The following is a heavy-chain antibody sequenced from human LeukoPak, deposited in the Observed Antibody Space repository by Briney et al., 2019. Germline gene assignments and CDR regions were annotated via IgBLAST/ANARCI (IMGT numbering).Heavy chain of an antibody. Sequence: SETLSLTCTVSGGSISSSSYYWGWIRQPPGKGLEWIGSIYYSGSTNHNPSLRSRLTISIDTSKNQFSLKLNSVTAADTAVYYCARDQQRAPFDYWGQGILVTVSS. J-gene: IGHJ4*02. CDR3: ARDQQRAPFDY. V-gene: IGHV4-39*07. CDR2: IYYSGST. D-gene: IGHD1/OR15-1a*01. CDR1: GGSISSSSYY.